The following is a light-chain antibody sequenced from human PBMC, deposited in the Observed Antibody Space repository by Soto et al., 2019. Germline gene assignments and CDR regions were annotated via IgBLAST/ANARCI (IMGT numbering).Light chain of an antibody. CDR1: QSISSW. V-gene: IGKV1-12*01. J-gene: IGKJ4*01. Sequence: DIQMTQSPSTLSASVGDRVTITCRASQSISSWLAWYQQKLGRAPRLLIFAASSLQSGVPSRFSGSGSGTDFTLTISSLQPEDFATYYCQQANSFPLTFGGGTKVDIK. CDR2: AAS. CDR3: QQANSFPLT.